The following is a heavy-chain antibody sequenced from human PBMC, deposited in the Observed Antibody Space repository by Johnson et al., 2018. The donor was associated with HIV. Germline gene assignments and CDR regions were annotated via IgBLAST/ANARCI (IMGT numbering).Heavy chain of an antibody. D-gene: IGHD6-13*01. V-gene: IGHV3-33*06. CDR3: AKVRSSSWYDAFDI. Sequence: QVQLVESGGGVVQPGRSLRLSCAASGFTFSSYGMHWVRQAPGKGLEWVAVIWYDGSNKYYADSVKGRFTIARDNSKNTLYLQMKSLRIEATAVYYCAKVRSSSWYDAFDIWGQGTMVTVAS. J-gene: IGHJ3*02. CDR1: GFTFSSYG. CDR2: IWYDGSNK.